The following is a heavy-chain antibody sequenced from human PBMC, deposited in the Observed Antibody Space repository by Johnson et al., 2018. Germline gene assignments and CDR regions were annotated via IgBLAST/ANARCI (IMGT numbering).Heavy chain of an antibody. CDR3: AREGDGGFLVVPMDV. V-gene: IGHV3-33*01. Sequence: QVQLVESGGGVVQPGRSLRLSCAASGFTFSSYGMHWVRQAPGTGLEWVAVIWYDGSNKYYADSVKGRFTISRENSKKTRYLQMNSLRAEETAVYYCAREGDGGFLVVPMDVWGQGTTVTVSS. D-gene: IGHD3-10*01. J-gene: IGHJ6*02. CDR2: IWYDGSNK. CDR1: GFTFSSYG.